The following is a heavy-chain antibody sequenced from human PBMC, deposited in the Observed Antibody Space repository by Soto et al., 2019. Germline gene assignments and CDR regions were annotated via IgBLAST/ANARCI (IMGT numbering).Heavy chain of an antibody. Sequence: SETLSLTCAVYGGSFSGYYWSWIRQPPGKGLEWIWKINHSGSTNYNPSLKSRVTISVDTSKNQFSLKLSSVTASDTAVYYCAGPLRGGSYRWGQGTMVTVSS. V-gene: IGHV4-34*01. CDR1: GGSFSGYY. CDR3: AGPLRGGSYR. CDR2: INHSGST. D-gene: IGHD6-19*01. J-gene: IGHJ3*01.